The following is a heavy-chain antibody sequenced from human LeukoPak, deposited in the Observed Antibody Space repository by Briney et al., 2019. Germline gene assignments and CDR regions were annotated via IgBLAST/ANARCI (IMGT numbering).Heavy chain of an antibody. CDR3: ARDRHCTSTSCHNPVTSVYFYYYMDV. V-gene: IGHV4-4*07. Sequence: SETLSLTCSVSGDSINNYYWSWIRQPAGKGPEWVGRIYSSGTTNYNPSLESRVSMSVDTSKNQVSLRLTALTAADTAVYYCARDRHCTSTSCHNPVTSVYFYYYMDVWGKGTTVTVSS. CDR2: IYSSGTT. J-gene: IGHJ6*03. D-gene: IGHD2-2*01. CDR1: GDSINNYY.